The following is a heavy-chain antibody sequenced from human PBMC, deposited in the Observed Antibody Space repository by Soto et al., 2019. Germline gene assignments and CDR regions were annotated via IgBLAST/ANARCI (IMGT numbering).Heavy chain of an antibody. J-gene: IGHJ3*02. CDR1: GFTFSSYA. CDR2: ISYDGSNK. D-gene: IGHD3-10*01. V-gene: IGHV3-30-3*01. CDR3: ARDAGGGSPAAFDI. Sequence: GGSLRLSCAASGFTFSSYAMHWVRQAPGKGLEWVAVISYDGSNKYYADSVKGRFTISRDNSKNTLYLQMNSLRAEDTAVYYCARDAGGGSPAAFDIWGQGTMVTVSS.